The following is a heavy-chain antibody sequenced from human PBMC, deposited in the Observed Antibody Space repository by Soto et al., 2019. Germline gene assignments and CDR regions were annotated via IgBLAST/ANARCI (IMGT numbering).Heavy chain of an antibody. Sequence: QVQLQESGPGLVKPSQTLSLTCTVSGGSISSGGYYWSWIRQHPGKGLEWIGYIYYSGSTYYNPHLTSRVTISVDTSKNQFSLKLSSVTAADTAVYYCAREGGYSYGLGGWFDPWGQGTLVTVSS. J-gene: IGHJ5*02. V-gene: IGHV4-31*03. CDR1: GGSISSGGYY. CDR3: AREGGYSYGLGGWFDP. CDR2: IYYSGST. D-gene: IGHD5-18*01.